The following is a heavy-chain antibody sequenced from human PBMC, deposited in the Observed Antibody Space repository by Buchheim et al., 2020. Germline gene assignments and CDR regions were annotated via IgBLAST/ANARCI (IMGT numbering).Heavy chain of an antibody. D-gene: IGHD6-19*01. CDR1: GFTFSSYG. Sequence: QVQLVESGGGVVQPGRSLRLSCAASGFTFSSYGMHWFRQAPSKGLEWVAVISYDGSNKYYADSVKGRFTISRDNSKNTLYLQMNSLRAEDTAVYYCAKDHWVGYSSGWYGMDVWGQGTT. CDR3: AKDHWVGYSSGWYGMDV. J-gene: IGHJ6*02. CDR2: ISYDGSNK. V-gene: IGHV3-30*18.